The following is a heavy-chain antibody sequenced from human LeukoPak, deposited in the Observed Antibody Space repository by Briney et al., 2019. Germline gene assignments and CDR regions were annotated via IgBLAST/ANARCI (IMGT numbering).Heavy chain of an antibody. CDR1: GFAVKSSY. V-gene: IGHV3-53*01. J-gene: IGHJ4*02. D-gene: IGHD3-10*01. CDR3: ARDSAGNQYSSGNFDL. CDR2: LYAGGES. Sequence: PGGSLRLSCAASGFAVKSSYMNWVRQAPGKGLEWVSVLYAGGESYYADSVLGRFTISRDNSNNTAFLEMNSLTADDTAVYFCARDSAGNQYSSGNFDLWGQGTLVTVSS.